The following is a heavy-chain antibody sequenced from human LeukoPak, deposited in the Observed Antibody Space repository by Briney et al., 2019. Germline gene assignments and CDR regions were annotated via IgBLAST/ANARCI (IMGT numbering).Heavy chain of an antibody. CDR3: ARVSSGSYGYYY. V-gene: IGHV4-59*08. CDR2: IYYSGST. CDR1: GVSISSYY. Sequence: SETLSLTCTVSGVSISSYYWSWIRQPPGRGLEWIGYIYYSGSTYYNPSLKSRDTISVDTSKNQFSLKLSSVTAADTAVYYCARVSSGSYGYYYWGQGTLVTVSS. D-gene: IGHD5-18*01. J-gene: IGHJ4*02.